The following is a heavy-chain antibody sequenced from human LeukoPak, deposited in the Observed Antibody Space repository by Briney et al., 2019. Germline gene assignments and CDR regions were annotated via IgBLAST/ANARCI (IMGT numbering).Heavy chain of an antibody. D-gene: IGHD2-21*01. J-gene: IGHJ5*02. CDR2: IRYDGSNK. Sequence: GGSLRLSCAASGFTFSSYGMHWVRQAPGKGLEWVAFIRYDGSNKYYADSVKGRFTISRDNSKDTLYLQMNSLRAEDTAVYYCARGPSTLAYCGGDCYRWFDPWGQGTLVTVSS. CDR1: GFTFSSYG. CDR3: ARGPSTLAYCGGDCYRWFDP. V-gene: IGHV3-30*02.